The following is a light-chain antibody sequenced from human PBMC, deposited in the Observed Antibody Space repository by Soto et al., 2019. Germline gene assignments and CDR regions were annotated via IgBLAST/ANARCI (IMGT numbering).Light chain of an antibody. CDR3: FSYGGSDNLGV. Sequence: QSALTQPPSASGSPGQSVTISCTGTSSDVGGYDFVSWYQQHPGKPPKLVIYEVYKRPSGVPARFSGSKSGNTASLTVSGLQAEDEADYHCFSYGGSDNLGVFGGGTKLTVL. J-gene: IGLJ3*02. V-gene: IGLV2-8*01. CDR2: EVY. CDR1: SSDVGGYDF.